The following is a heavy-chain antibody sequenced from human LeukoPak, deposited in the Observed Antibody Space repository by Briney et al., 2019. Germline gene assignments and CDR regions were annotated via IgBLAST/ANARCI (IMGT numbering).Heavy chain of an antibody. CDR1: GGTFISYA. CDR2: IIPIFGTA. Sequence: GASVKVSCKASGGTFISYAISWVRQAPGQGLEWMGGIIPIFGTANYAQKFQGRVTITADESTSTAYMELSSLRSEDTAVYYCAREGGPYDSSGYFNWFDPWGQGTLVTVSS. CDR3: AREGGPYDSSGYFNWFDP. D-gene: IGHD3-22*01. J-gene: IGHJ5*02. V-gene: IGHV1-69*13.